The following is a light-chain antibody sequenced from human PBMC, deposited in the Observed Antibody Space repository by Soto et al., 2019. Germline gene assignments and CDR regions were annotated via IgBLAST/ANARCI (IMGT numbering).Light chain of an antibody. V-gene: IGLV2-14*01. Sequence: QSALTQPASVSGSPGQSTTIACTGTSSDIGGYNFVSWYQQHPGKAPKLLIYDVGNRPSGVSNRFSGSKSGNTASLTISGLQAEDEAHYYCNSYRTVSTYVFGTGTQLTVL. CDR2: DVG. CDR1: SSDIGGYNF. J-gene: IGLJ1*01. CDR3: NSYRTVSTYV.